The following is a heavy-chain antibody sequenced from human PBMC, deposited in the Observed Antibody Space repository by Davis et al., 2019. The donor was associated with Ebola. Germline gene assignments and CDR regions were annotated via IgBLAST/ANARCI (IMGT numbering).Heavy chain of an antibody. J-gene: IGHJ4*02. V-gene: IGHV1-18*04. D-gene: IGHD2/OR15-2a*01. Sequence: ASVKVSCKASGYTFTTSSISWVRQAPGQGLEWMGWISGHNANTNYAQKFQGRVTMTTDTSTSTAYMELRSLRPDDTALYSCARDTLGRALFDYWAQGTLVTVSS. CDR1: GYTFTTSS. CDR2: ISGHNANT. CDR3: ARDTLGRALFDY.